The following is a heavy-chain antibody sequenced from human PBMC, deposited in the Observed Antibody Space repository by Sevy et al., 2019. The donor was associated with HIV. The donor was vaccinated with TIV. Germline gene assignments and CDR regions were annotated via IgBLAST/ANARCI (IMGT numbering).Heavy chain of an antibody. D-gene: IGHD3-9*01. J-gene: IGHJ6*02. CDR3: AKDFTGYNGMDV. V-gene: IGHV3-30*18. Sequence: GGSLRLSCVVSGIIFTSSGMHWVRQAPGKGLEWVAVISYHGRDKFYADSVKGRFTISRDNSKNILYLQMNGLRFEDTAVYYCAKDFTGYNGMDVWGQGTMVTVSS. CDR2: ISYHGRDK. CDR1: GIIFTSSG.